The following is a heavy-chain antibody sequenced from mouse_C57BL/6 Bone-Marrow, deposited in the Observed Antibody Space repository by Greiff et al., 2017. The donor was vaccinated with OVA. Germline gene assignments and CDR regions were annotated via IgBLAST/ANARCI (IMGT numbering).Heavy chain of an antibody. Sequence: QVQLQQSGPELVKPGASVKISCKASGYSFTSYYIHWVKQRPGQGLEWIGWIYPGSGNTKYNEKFKGKATLTADTSSSTAYMQLSSLTSEDSAVYYCASSSPAWFAYWGQGTLVTVSA. D-gene: IGHD1-1*01. CDR1: GYSFTSYY. CDR3: ASSSPAWFAY. J-gene: IGHJ3*01. V-gene: IGHV1-66*01. CDR2: IYPGSGNT.